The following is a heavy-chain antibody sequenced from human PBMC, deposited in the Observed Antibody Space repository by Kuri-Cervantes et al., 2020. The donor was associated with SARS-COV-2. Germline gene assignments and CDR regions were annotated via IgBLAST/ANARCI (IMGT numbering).Heavy chain of an antibody. CDR1: GFTVSSNY. V-gene: IGHV3-66*04. Sequence: GESLKISCAASGFTVSSNYMSWVRQAPGKGLEWVSVIYSGGSTYYADSVKGRFTISRDNSKNTLYLQMNSLRAEDTAVYYCARPNGGYGGIDYWGQGTLVTVSS. D-gene: IGHD3-16*01. J-gene: IGHJ4*02. CDR3: ARPNGGYGGIDY. CDR2: IYSGGST.